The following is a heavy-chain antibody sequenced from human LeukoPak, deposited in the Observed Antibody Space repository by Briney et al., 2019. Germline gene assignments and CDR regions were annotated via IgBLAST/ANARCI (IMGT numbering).Heavy chain of an antibody. D-gene: IGHD3-22*01. J-gene: IGHJ4*02. CDR1: GYTFTGYY. Sequence: ASVKVSCKASGYTFTGYYMHWVRQAPGQGLEWMGWINPNSGDTNYAQKFQGRVTMTRDTSISTAYMELSRLRSDDTAVYYCARDLLYYDSSGYFDYWGQGTLATVSS. CDR3: ARDLLYYDSSGYFDY. V-gene: IGHV1-2*02. CDR2: INPNSGDT.